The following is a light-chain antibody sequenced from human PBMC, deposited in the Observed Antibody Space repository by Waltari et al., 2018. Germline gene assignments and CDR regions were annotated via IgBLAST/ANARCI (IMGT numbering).Light chain of an antibody. CDR1: SSDVGGYNF. CDR2: DVS. Sequence: QSALTQPPSVSGSPGQSVSISCTGTSSDVGGYNFVSWYQQHPGKAPKLMIYDVSKRPSGVSDRFSGSKSGNTASLTVSGLQAEDEADYYCSSYAGSNNLVFGGGTKLTAL. V-gene: IGLV2-8*01. CDR3: SSYAGSNNLV. J-gene: IGLJ3*02.